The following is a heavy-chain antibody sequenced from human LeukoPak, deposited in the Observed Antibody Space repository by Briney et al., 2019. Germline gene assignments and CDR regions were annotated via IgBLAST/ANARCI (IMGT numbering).Heavy chain of an antibody. CDR3: ARDQGIAVAGYYYYYMDV. J-gene: IGHJ6*03. Sequence: GASVKVSCKVSGYTLTELSIHWVRQAPGKGLEWMGSFNPEDGEAIYAQKFQGRVTMTEDTSTDTAYMELSSLRAEDTAVYYCARDQGIAVAGYYYYYMDVWGKGTTVTISS. V-gene: IGHV1-24*01. D-gene: IGHD6-19*01. CDR1: GYTLTELS. CDR2: FNPEDGEA.